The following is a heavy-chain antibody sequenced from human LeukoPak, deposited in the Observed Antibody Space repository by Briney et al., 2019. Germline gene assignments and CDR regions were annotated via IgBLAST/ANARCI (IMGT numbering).Heavy chain of an antibody. V-gene: IGHV3-23*01. Sequence: GGSLRLSCTASGFTFSSYAMSWVRQAPGKGLEWVSAISGSGGSTYYADSVKGRFTISRDNSKNTLYLQMNSLRAEDTAVYHCAKGSGPNWFDPWGQGTLVTVSS. CDR2: ISGSGGST. J-gene: IGHJ5*02. CDR3: AKGSGPNWFDP. CDR1: GFTFSSYA.